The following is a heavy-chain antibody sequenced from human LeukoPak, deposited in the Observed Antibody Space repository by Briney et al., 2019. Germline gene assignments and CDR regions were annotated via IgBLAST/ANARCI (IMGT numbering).Heavy chain of an antibody. Sequence: GGSLRLSCAASGFTFSSYSMNWVRQAPGKGLEWVSSISSSSSYIYYADSVKGRFTISRDNAKNLLYLQMNSLRAEDTAVYYCARRGMGGGAFDIWGQGTMVTVSS. V-gene: IGHV3-21*01. J-gene: IGHJ3*02. CDR1: GFTFSSYS. CDR3: ARRGMGGGAFDI. CDR2: ISSSSSYI. D-gene: IGHD3-16*01.